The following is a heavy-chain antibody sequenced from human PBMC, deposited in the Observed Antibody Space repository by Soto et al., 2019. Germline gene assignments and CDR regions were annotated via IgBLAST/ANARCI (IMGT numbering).Heavy chain of an antibody. Sequence: QITLEESGPTLVKPTQALPLTCAFSGFSLTTRDVGVGWIRQPPGKALEWLALIYWDDDERYSPSLKSRLTITKDTSKNQVDLTMTNMDPVDAATYYCVRASGGGNSAYFDYWGQGTLVTVSS. CDR1: GFSLTTRDVG. CDR3: VRASGGGNSAYFDY. CDR2: IYWDDDE. J-gene: IGHJ4*02. V-gene: IGHV2-5*02. D-gene: IGHD2-21*02.